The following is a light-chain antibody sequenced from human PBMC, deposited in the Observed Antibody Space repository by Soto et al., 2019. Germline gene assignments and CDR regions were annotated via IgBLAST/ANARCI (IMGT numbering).Light chain of an antibody. J-gene: IGKJ1*01. Sequence: DIQVTQSPSTLSASVGDRVTITCRASQSISSWLAWYQQKPGKAPELLIYAASYLGNGVPSRFSGSGSGKYFTRTISSLKPEDLATYYRQQYNSYSSWKFGQG. CDR1: QSISSW. V-gene: IGKV1-5*01. CDR2: AAS. CDR3: QQYNSYSSWK.